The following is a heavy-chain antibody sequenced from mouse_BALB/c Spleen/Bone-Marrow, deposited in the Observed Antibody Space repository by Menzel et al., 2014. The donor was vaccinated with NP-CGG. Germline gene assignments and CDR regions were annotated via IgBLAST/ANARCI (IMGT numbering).Heavy chain of an antibody. V-gene: IGHV5-17*02. J-gene: IGHJ4*01. CDR1: GFTFSSFA. Sequence: DVHLVESGGGLVQPGGSRKLSCAASGFTFSSFAMHWVRQAPEKGLEWVAYISSGSSTIYYADTVKGRFTIFRDNPKNILFLQMTSLRSEDTAMYYCARGNDGFSFYDGMDYWGQGTSVTISS. D-gene: IGHD2-12*01. CDR3: ARGNDGFSFYDGMDY. CDR2: ISSGSSTI.